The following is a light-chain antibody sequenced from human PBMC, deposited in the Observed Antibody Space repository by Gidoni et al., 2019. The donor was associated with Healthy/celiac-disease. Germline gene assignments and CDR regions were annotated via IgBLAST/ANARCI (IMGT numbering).Light chain of an antibody. J-gene: IGKJ2*01. CDR2: DAS. V-gene: IGKV1-33*01. CDR1: QDISNY. CDR3: QQYDNLPLYT. Sequence: DIQMTQSPSSLSASVGERVTITCQARQDISNYLIWYQQQPGKAPKLLIYDASNLETGVPSRCSGSGSWTEFTFTISSLQPEDIATYYCQQYDNLPLYTFGQGTKLEIK.